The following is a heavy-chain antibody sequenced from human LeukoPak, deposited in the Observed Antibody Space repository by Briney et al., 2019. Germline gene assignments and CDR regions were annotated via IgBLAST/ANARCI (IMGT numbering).Heavy chain of an antibody. CDR2: ISSSGRTI. V-gene: IGHV3-48*03. Sequence: GRSLRLSCAASGFTFSSYEMNWVRQAPGKGLEWVSYISSSGRTIYYADSVTGRFTISRDNAKNSLYLQMNSLRAGDTAVYYCARGYCSGGSCYPIFAFDIWGQGTMVTVSS. CDR1: GFTFSSYE. CDR3: ARGYCSGGSCYPIFAFDI. D-gene: IGHD2-15*01. J-gene: IGHJ3*02.